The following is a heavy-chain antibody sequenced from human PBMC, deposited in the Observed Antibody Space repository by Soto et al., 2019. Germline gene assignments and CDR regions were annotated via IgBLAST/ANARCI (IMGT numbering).Heavy chain of an antibody. CDR2: IWYDGSNK. Sequence: VESGGGVVQPGRSLRLSCAASGFTFSSYGMHWVRQAPGKGLEWVAVIWYDGSNKYYADSVKGRFTISRDNSKNTLYLQMNSLRAEDTAVYYCARDRREDSSGWPYNYWGQGTLVTVSS. D-gene: IGHD6-19*01. J-gene: IGHJ4*02. CDR1: GFTFSSYG. CDR3: ARDRREDSSGWPYNY. V-gene: IGHV3-33*01.